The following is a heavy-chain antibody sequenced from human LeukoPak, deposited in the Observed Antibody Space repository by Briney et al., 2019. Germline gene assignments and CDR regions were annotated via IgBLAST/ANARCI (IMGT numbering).Heavy chain of an antibody. D-gene: IGHD3-9*01. V-gene: IGHV3-30*04. J-gene: IGHJ3*02. CDR3: ARDNGYFGWLNNAFDI. Sequence: GGSLRLSCAASGFTFSSYAMHWVRQAPGKGLEWVAVISYDGSNKYYADSVKGRFTISRDNSKNTLYLQMNSLRAEDTAVYYCARDNGYFGWLNNAFDIWGQGTMVTVSS. CDR1: GFTFSSYA. CDR2: ISYDGSNK.